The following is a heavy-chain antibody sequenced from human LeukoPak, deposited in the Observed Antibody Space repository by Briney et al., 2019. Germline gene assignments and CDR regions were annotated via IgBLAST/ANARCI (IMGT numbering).Heavy chain of an antibody. CDR1: GYRFTTYW. CDR3: ARVYSTANDY. CDR2: IFPGDSDT. V-gene: IGHV5-51*01. D-gene: IGHD5-18*01. Sequence: GESLKISCQVSGYRFTTYWVGWVRQMPGKGLEWMGIIFPGDSDTRYSPSFQGQVTISADKSISTAYLQWSSLKASDTAMYYCARVYSTANDYWGQGTLVTVSS. J-gene: IGHJ4*02.